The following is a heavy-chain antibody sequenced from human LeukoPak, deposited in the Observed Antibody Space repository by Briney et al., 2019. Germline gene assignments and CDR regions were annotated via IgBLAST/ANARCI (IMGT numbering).Heavy chain of an antibody. CDR2: ITASGTAM. CDR3: ASSGSYRFDY. V-gene: IGHV3-48*02. Sequence: GGSLRLSCAATGFTFSSYSMNWVRQAPGKGLEWVSHITASGTAMFYADSVKGRFTISRDNAKNSLYLQMNSLRDEGTAVYYCASSGSYRFDYWGQGTLVTVSS. D-gene: IGHD1-26*01. CDR1: GFTFSSYS. J-gene: IGHJ4*02.